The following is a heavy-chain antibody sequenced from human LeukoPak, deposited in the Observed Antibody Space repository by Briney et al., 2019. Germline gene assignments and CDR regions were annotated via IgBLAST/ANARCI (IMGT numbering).Heavy chain of an antibody. D-gene: IGHD6-19*01. V-gene: IGHV1-24*01. CDR1: GYTLTELS. J-gene: IGHJ4*02. CDR2: FDPEDGET. Sequence: ASVKVSCKVSGYTLTELSMHWVRQAPGKGLEWRGGFDPEDGETIYAQKFQGRVTMTEDTSTDTAYMELSSLRSEDTAVYYCATEIAVAGTNYFDYWGQGTLVTVSS. CDR3: ATEIAVAGTNYFDY.